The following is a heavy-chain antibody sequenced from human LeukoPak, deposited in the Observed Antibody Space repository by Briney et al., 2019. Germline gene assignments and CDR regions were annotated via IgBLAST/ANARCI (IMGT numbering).Heavy chain of an antibody. CDR3: SRENGAFSPFGY. CDR2: ISLSGLT. J-gene: IGHJ4*02. D-gene: IGHD2-8*01. CDR1: GGSISSTNW. Sequence: SETLSLTCGVSGGSISSTNWWSWVRQPPGQGLEWIGEISLSGLTNYNPSLNSRVTVSLDKSKNQPSLNLTSVTAADTAVYYCSRENGAFSPFGYWGQGTLVTVPS. V-gene: IGHV4-4*02.